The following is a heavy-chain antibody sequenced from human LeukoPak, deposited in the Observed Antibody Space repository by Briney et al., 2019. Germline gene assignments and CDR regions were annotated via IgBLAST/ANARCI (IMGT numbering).Heavy chain of an antibody. V-gene: IGHV3-21*01. J-gene: IGHJ4*02. D-gene: IGHD6-6*01. CDR2: ISSSSSYI. Sequence: GGSLRLSCAASGFTFSSYSMNCVRQAPGKGLEWVSSISSSSSYIYYADSVKGRFTISRDNAKNSLYLQMNSLRAEDTAVYYCARDQDFATPSPAKYSSSVYWGQGTLVTVSS. CDR1: GFTFSSYS. CDR3: ARDQDFATPSPAKYSSSVY.